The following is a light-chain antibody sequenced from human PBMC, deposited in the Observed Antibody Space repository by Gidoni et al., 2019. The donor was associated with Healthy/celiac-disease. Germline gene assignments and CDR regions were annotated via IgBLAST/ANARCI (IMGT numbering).Light chain of an antibody. CDR2: GNS. CDR1: SSNIGAGYD. V-gene: IGLV1-40*01. CDR3: QSYDSSFLVV. Sequence: QSVLTQPPSVSGAPGQRVTISCTGSSSNIGAGYDVHWYQQLPGTAPKLLIHGNSNRPSGVPDRFSGSKSGTSASLAITGLQAEDEADYYCQSYDSSFLVVFGGGTKLTVL. J-gene: IGLJ2*01.